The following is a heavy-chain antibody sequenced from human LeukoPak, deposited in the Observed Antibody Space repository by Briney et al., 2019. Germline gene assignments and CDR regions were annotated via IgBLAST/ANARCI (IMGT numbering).Heavy chain of an antibody. D-gene: IGHD3-22*01. V-gene: IGHV4-34*01. CDR1: GGSFSGYY. Sequence: SETLSLTCAVYGGSFSGYYWSWIRQPPGKGLEWIGEINHSGSTNYNPSLKSRVTISVDTSKNQFSLKLSSVTAADTAVYYCARVYYYDSSGYYPPKPFLDYWGQGTLVTVSS. J-gene: IGHJ4*02. CDR3: ARVYYYDSSGYYPPKPFLDY. CDR2: INHSGST.